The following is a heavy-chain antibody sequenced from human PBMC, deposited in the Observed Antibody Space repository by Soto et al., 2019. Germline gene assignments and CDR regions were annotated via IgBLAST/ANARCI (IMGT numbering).Heavy chain of an antibody. J-gene: IGHJ4*02. Sequence: EVQLVESGGGLVKPGGSLRLSCAASGFTFSNAWMSWVRQAPGKGLEWVGRIKSKTDGGTTDYAAPVKGRFTISRDDSQNTLYLQMISLRVDDTAAYYCAKSRDKWSPFDYWGPGTLVTVSS. V-gene: IGHV3-15*01. CDR2: IKSKTDGGTT. CDR1: GFTFSNAW. D-gene: IGHD2-15*01. CDR3: AKSRDKWSPFDY.